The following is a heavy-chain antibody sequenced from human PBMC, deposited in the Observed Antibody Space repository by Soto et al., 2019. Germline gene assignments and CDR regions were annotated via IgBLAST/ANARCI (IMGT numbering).Heavy chain of an antibody. D-gene: IGHD4-17*01. Sequence: SETLSLTCAVSGYSISSGYYWGWIRQPPGKGLEWIGSIYHSGSTYYNPSLKSRVTISVDTSKNQFSLKLSSVTAADTAVYYCARVFQRRIYGDYVDGDYFDYWGQGTLVTVSS. V-gene: IGHV4-38-2*01. CDR1: GYSISSGYY. CDR2: IYHSGST. CDR3: ARVFQRRIYGDYVDGDYFDY. J-gene: IGHJ4*02.